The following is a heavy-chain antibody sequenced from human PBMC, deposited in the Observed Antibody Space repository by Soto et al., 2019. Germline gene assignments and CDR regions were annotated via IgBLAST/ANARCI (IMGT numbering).Heavy chain of an antibody. CDR1: EFTFSSFA. V-gene: IGHV3-30-3*01. D-gene: IGHD3-22*01. CDR2: ISYDGSDK. Sequence: GGPLRLSCAASEFTFSSFAMHWVRKAPGKGLDWVALISYDGSDKDYADSVKGRFTISRDNSRNTLFLQMNSLRAEDTAVYYCARDYYKYYDSSGYYRSPAYWGQGTLVTVSS. J-gene: IGHJ4*02. CDR3: ARDYYKYYDSSGYYRSPAY.